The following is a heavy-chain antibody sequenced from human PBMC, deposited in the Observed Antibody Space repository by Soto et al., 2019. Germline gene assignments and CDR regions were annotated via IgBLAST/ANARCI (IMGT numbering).Heavy chain of an antibody. V-gene: IGHV4-31*03. D-gene: IGHD2-21*02. CDR2: ISSSVIT. CDR3: ARSGVTGIVIKSQWLDH. J-gene: IGHJ5*02. Sequence: SETLSLTCTFSVYSIVGFFYGSCIRQVPGRGLEWIGCISSSVITYYNPALNNRISLSLDTSQNQFSLKLLSVTAADTDIYYCARSGVTGIVIKSQWLDHWGQGTLVTVSS. CDR1: VYSIVGFFY.